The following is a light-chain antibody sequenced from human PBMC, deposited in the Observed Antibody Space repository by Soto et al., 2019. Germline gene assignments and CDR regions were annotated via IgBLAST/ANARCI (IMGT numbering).Light chain of an antibody. CDR2: DAS. CDR3: QQRNNSPLT. V-gene: IGKV3-11*01. J-gene: IGKJ4*01. Sequence: TQSPSTLSGSVVDRVTLTWRASQNIGGGLAWYQQKPGQAPRLLIYDASTMATGIPARFSDSGSGTDFTLTISSLEPEDFAVYYCQQRNNSPLTFGGGTKVDIK. CDR1: QNIGGG.